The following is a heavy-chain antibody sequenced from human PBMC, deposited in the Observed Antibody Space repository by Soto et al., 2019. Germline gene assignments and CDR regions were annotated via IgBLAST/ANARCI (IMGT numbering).Heavy chain of an antibody. CDR1: GFTFSSYS. J-gene: IGHJ6*02. CDR2: ISSSSSYI. D-gene: IGHD4-17*01. Sequence: GALRLSCAASGFTFSSYSMNWVRQAPGKGLEWVSSISSSSSYIYYADSVKGRFTISRDNAKNSLYLQMNSLRAEDTAVYYCARIPHYGDYPLGLYYYYGMDVWGQGTTVTVSS. CDR3: ARIPHYGDYPLGLYYYYGMDV. V-gene: IGHV3-21*01.